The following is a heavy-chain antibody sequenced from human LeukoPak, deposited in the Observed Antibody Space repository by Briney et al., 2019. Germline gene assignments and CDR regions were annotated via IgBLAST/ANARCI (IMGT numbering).Heavy chain of an antibody. J-gene: IGHJ5*02. CDR2: IYYSGST. Sequence: SETLSLTCTVSGGSISSYYWSWIRQPPGKGLEWIGYIYYSGSTNYNPSLKSRVTISVDTSKNQFSLKLSSVTAADTAVYYCARGLGMATGRWFDPWGQGTLVTVSS. CDR1: GGSISSYY. D-gene: IGHD5-24*01. CDR3: ARGLGMATGRWFDP. V-gene: IGHV4-59*01.